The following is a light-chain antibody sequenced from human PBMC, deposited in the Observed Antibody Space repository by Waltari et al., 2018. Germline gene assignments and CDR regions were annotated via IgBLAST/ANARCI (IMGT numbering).Light chain of an antibody. CDR2: AVV. J-gene: IGLJ1*01. Sequence: QSALTQPASVSGSPGQSITISCIGPSNDVGRYDLVSCYPFHPGKAPKVLIYAVVKRPSGVSNRFSASKSGNTASLTISGLQADDEADYYCCSYAGTTTYVFGGGTKVTVL. CDR3: CSYAGTTTYV. V-gene: IGLV2-23*02. CDR1: SNDVGRYDL.